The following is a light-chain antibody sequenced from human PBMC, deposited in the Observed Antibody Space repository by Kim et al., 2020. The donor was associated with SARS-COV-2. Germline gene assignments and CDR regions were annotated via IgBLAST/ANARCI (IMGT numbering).Light chain of an antibody. CDR1: HSLCSN. J-gene: IGKJ4*01. CDR3: QQYGSAPLT. V-gene: IGKV3D-20*01. Sequence: LAPGERATLSCGASHSLCSNVAWYQQNPGLAPSLLIYDASSRATGIPDRFSGSGSGTDFTLTISRLEPEDFAVYYCQQYGSAPLTFGGGTKVDIK. CDR2: DAS.